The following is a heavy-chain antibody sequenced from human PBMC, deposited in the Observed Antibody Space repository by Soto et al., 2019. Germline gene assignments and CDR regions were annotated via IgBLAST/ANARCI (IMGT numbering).Heavy chain of an antibody. CDR1: GFTFTSSA. D-gene: IGHD3-10*01. CDR3: AAAISMFREKPPPPTWFDP. J-gene: IGHJ5*02. Sequence: GASVKVSCKASGFTFTSSAMQWVRQARGQRLEWIGWIVVGSGNTNYAQKFQERVTITRDMSTSTAYMEPSSLRSEDTAVYYCAAAISMFREKPPPPTWFDPWGQGTLVTVSS. V-gene: IGHV1-58*02. CDR2: IVVGSGNT.